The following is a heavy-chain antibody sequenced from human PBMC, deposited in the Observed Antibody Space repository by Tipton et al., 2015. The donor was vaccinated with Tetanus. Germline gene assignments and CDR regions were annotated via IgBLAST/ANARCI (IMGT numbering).Heavy chain of an antibody. CDR1: GGFISNSAYY. J-gene: IGHJ4*02. V-gene: IGHV4-61*05. CDR3: ARDPYYNGGGYFDY. D-gene: IGHD3-10*01. Sequence: TLSLTCTVSGGFISNSAYYWGWIRQPPGKGLEWIGNIYNIARTKYNPSLKSRVTILVDKSKNQLSLKLRSVTAADTAVYFCARDPYYNGGGYFDYWGQGTLVTVSS. CDR2: IYNIART.